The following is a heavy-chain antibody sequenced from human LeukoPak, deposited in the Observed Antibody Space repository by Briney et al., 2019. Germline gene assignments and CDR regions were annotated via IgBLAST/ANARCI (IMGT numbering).Heavy chain of an antibody. J-gene: IGHJ6*03. CDR1: GFTFSSYS. CDR2: ISSSSYI. D-gene: IGHD2-2*01. CDR3: ARDIEDIVVVPAAYYYYYYMDV. Sequence: GGSLRLSCAASGFTFSSYSMNWVRQAPGKGLEWVSSISSSSYIYYADSVKGRFTISRDNAKNSLYLQMNSLRAEDTALYYCARDIEDIVVVPAAYYYYYYMDVWGKGTTVTVSS. V-gene: IGHV3-21*04.